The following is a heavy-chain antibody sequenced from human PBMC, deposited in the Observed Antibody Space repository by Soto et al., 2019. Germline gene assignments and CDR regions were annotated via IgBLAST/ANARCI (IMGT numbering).Heavy chain of an antibody. CDR3: ACSSSYELYFDY. V-gene: IGHV4-39*01. D-gene: IGHD6-6*01. Sequence: QLQLQESGPGLVKPSETLSLTCTVSGGSISSSSYYWGWIRQPPGKGLEWIGSMYYSGSTYYNPSLKSRVTISADTSKNQFSLKVNSVTAADTAVYYCACSSSYELYFDYWGQGTLVTVSS. CDR1: GGSISSSSYY. CDR2: MYYSGST. J-gene: IGHJ4*02.